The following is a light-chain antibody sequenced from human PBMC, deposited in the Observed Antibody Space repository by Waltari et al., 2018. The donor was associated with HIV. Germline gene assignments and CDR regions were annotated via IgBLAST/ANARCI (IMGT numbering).Light chain of an antibody. J-gene: IGKJ1*01. CDR2: WAS. CDR1: QSVLYSSNNKNY. V-gene: IGKV4-1*01. CDR3: QQYYSTPRT. Sequence: DIVMTQSPDSLAVSLGERATINCKSSQSVLYSSNNKNYLAWYQQKPGQPPKLLIYWASTRESWVPDRFSGSGSGTYFTLTISSLQAEDVAVYYCQQYYSTPRTFGQGTKVEIK.